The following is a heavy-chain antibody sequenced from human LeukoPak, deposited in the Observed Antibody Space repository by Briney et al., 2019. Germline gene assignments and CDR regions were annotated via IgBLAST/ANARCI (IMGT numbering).Heavy chain of an antibody. CDR2: IYYSGST. CDR1: GGSIGSYY. D-gene: IGHD3-16*01. Sequence: SETLSLTCTVSGGSIGSYYWSWIRQPPGKGLEWIGYIYYSGSTNYNPSLKSRVTISVDTSKNQFSLKLSSVTAADTAVYYCARFRGILRYNWSDPWGQGTLVTVSS. V-gene: IGHV4-59*01. J-gene: IGHJ5*02. CDR3: ARFRGILRYNWSDP.